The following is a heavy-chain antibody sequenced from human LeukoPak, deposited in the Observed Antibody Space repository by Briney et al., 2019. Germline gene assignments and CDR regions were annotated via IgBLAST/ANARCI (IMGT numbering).Heavy chain of an antibody. CDR3: ARHSITGTTVGY. J-gene: IGHJ4*02. Sequence: PSETLSLTCTVSGGSISSSTDYWGWIRQPPGKGLEWIGSIYYSGSTYYNPSLKSRVTMSVDTSKNQFSLKLSSVTAADTAVYYCARHSITGTTVGYWGQGTLVTVSS. CDR2: IYYSGST. CDR1: GGSISSSTDY. V-gene: IGHV4-39*01. D-gene: IGHD1-7*01.